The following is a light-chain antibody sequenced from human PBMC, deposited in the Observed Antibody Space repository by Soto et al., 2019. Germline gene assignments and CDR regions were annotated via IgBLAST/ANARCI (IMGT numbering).Light chain of an antibody. J-gene: IGKJ1*01. V-gene: IGKV1-5*03. CDR3: QHYNSYSEA. Sequence: IQMPQFPSTRSAPVGARDTINCRASQTISSWLAWYQQKPGKAPKLLIYKASTLKSGVPSRFSGSGSGTEFTLTSSSLQPDDFATYYCQHYNSYSEACGQGTKVDIK. CDR1: QTISSW. CDR2: KAS.